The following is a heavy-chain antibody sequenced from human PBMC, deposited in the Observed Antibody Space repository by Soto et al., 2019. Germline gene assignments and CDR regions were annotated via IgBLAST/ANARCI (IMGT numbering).Heavy chain of an antibody. D-gene: IGHD6-13*01. CDR2: INWNGGST. CDR3: ARDMSPWSSSWDGDY. Sequence: GGSLRLSCAASGFTFDDYGMSWVRQAPGKGLEWVSGINWNGGSTGYADSVKGRFTISRDNAKNSLYLQMNSLRAEDTALYYCARDMSPWSSSWDGDYWGQGTLVTVSS. J-gene: IGHJ4*02. V-gene: IGHV3-20*04. CDR1: GFTFDDYG.